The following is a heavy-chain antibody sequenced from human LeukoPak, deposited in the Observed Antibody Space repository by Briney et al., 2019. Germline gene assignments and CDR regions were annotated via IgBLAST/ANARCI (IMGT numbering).Heavy chain of an antibody. V-gene: IGHV3-74*01. CDR1: GFTFSSYW. D-gene: IGHD3-22*01. CDR3: ARAHQAYYYDSGGYVLD. J-gene: IGHJ4*02. Sequence: RGSLRLSCAASGFTFSSYWMHWVRQAPGKGLVWVSRINSDGSSTSYADSVKGRFTISRDNAKNTLYLQMNSLRAEDTAVYYCARAHQAYYYDSGGYVLDWGQGTLVTVSS. CDR2: INSDGSST.